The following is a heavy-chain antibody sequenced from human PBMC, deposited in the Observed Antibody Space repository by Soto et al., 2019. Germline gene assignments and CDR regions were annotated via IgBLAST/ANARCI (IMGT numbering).Heavy chain of an antibody. CDR1: GGSISSYY. D-gene: IGHD2-21*01. J-gene: IGHJ5*02. V-gene: IGHV4-59*01. Sequence: PSETLSLTCTVSGGSISSYYWSWIRQPPGKGLEWIGYIYYSGSTNYNPSLKSRVTISVDTSKNQFSLKLSSVTAADTAVYYCARRASIRAPLGARGNWFDPWGQGTLVTVSS. CDR2: IYYSGST. CDR3: ARRASIRAPLGARGNWFDP.